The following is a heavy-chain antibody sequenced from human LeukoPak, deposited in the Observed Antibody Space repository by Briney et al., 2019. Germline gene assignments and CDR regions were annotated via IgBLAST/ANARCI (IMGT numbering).Heavy chain of an antibody. CDR3: ARDDGSLDY. Sequence: QAGGSLRLSCAASGFTFSSYAMHWVRQAPGKGLEWVAVISYDGSNKYYADSVKGRFTISRDNSKNTLYLQMNSLRAEDTAVYYCARDDGSLDYWGQGTLVTFSS. J-gene: IGHJ4*02. CDR2: ISYDGSNK. CDR1: GFTFSSYA. V-gene: IGHV3-30-3*01. D-gene: IGHD5-24*01.